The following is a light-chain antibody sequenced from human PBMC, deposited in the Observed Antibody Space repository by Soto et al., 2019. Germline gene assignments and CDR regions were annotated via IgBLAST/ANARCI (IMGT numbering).Light chain of an antibody. J-gene: IGKJ1*01. CDR3: QQRSNWPGT. CDR1: QSFSSY. Sequence: EIVLTQSPATMSLSPGERATLSCRASQSFSSYLAWYQQKPGQAPRLLIYDASNRATGIPARFSGSGSGTDFTLTISRLEPDDFAVYYCQQRSNWPGTFGQGTKVEIK. V-gene: IGKV3-11*01. CDR2: DAS.